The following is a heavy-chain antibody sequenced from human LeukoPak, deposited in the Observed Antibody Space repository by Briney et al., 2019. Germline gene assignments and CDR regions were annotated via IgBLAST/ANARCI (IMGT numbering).Heavy chain of an antibody. Sequence: SETLSLTCTVSGGSISIYYWSWIRQPPGKGLEWIGYIYNSGNTNYNPSFKSRVTISEDTPKNQFSLKLSSVAAADTAVYYCVRDRELNYWGQGTLVTVSS. CDR3: VRDRELNY. J-gene: IGHJ4*02. V-gene: IGHV4-59*01. CDR2: IYNSGNT. CDR1: GGSISIYY. D-gene: IGHD3-10*01.